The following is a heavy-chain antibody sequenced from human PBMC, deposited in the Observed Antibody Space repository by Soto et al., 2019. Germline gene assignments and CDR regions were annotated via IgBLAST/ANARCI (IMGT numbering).Heavy chain of an antibody. D-gene: IGHD2-2*02. J-gene: IGHJ4*02. Sequence: GGSLRLSCAVSGFTFSSYAMSWVRQAPGKGLEWVSGISDSGGNTYYADSVKGRFTISRDNCKNTLYLQLTSLSPEDTAVYYCAKGRSGSSTSCYNYWGQGTLVTVSS. CDR1: GFTFSSYA. CDR2: ISDSGGNT. V-gene: IGHV3-23*01. CDR3: AKGRSGSSTSCYNY.